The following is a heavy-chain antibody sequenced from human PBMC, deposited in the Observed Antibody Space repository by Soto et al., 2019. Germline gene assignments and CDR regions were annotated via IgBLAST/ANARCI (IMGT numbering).Heavy chain of an antibody. D-gene: IGHD6-19*01. V-gene: IGHV3-33*01. CDR2: IWYDGSNK. Sequence: GGSLRLSCAASGFTFSNYGMHWVRQAPGKGLEWVAIIWYDGSNKFYADSVKGRFTISRDNSKNTLYLQMNSLRAEDTAVYYCARDRSWVVLVGDAFDIWGQGTMVTVSS. CDR1: GFTFSNYG. CDR3: ARDRSWVVLVGDAFDI. J-gene: IGHJ3*02.